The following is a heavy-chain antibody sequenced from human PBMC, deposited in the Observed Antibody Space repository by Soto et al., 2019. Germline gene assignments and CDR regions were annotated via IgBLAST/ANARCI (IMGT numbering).Heavy chain of an antibody. CDR2: ISGSGGST. V-gene: IGHV3-23*01. CDR3: AKAGRGYSYARTVFDY. D-gene: IGHD5-18*01. CDR1: GFTFSSYA. J-gene: IGHJ4*02. Sequence: GGSLRLSCAASGFTFSSYAMSWVRQAPGKGLEWVSAISGSGGSTYYADSVKGRFTISRDNSKNTLYLQMNSLRAEDTAVYYCAKAGRGYSYARTVFDYWGQGTLVTVSS.